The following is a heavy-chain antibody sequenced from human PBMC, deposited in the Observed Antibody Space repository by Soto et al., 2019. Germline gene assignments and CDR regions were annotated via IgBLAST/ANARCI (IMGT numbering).Heavy chain of an antibody. Sequence: ASVKVSCKTSGYTFSNYGITWVRQAPGQPREWLGWISLYSDGTNYAQKFQGRVSMTTDTSTTTAYMELRSLRSDDTAVYYCARVVPGAEAWFGPWGQGXLVTVSS. CDR3: ARVVPGAEAWFGP. V-gene: IGHV1-18*01. J-gene: IGHJ5*02. CDR1: GYTFSNYG. CDR2: ISLYSDGT. D-gene: IGHD2-2*01.